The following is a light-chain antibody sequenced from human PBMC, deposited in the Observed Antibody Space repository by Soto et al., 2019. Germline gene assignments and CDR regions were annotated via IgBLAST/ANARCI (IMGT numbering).Light chain of an antibody. J-gene: IGKJ1*01. CDR3: QQYHNYWT. CDR1: QSIGSR. Sequence: DIQMTQSPSTLSASVGDRVTITCRASQSIGSRLAWYQQKPGKAPKLLIYDASSLGSGVPSRFSGSGSGTEFTLTISSLQPDDFSIYYCQQYHNYWTFGQGTKVEIK. CDR2: DAS. V-gene: IGKV1-5*01.